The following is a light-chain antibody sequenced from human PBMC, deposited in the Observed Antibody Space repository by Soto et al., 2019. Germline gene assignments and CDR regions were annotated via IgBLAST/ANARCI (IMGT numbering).Light chain of an antibody. Sequence: DIQMTQSPSTLSASVGDRVTITCRASLSINRWLAWYQQKPGKAPKLLIYKASTLESGVPSRFSGGGIGTEFSLSISSLQPDDFATYYCQQYSTYPYIFGQGTKVDIK. J-gene: IGKJ2*01. V-gene: IGKV1-5*03. CDR3: QQYSTYPYI. CDR1: LSINRW. CDR2: KAS.